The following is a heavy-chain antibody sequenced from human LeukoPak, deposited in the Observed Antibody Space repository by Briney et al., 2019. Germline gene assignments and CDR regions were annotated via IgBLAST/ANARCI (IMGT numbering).Heavy chain of an antibody. CDR2: INHSGST. CDR1: GGSFSGYY. Sequence: SETLSLTCAVYGGSFSGYYWSWIRQPPGKGLEWIGEINHSGSTNYNPSLKSRVTISVDTSKNQFSLKLSSVTAADTAVYYCARGGPTYYYDSSGYYYFDYWGQGTLVTVSS. J-gene: IGHJ4*02. V-gene: IGHV4-34*01. D-gene: IGHD3-22*01. CDR3: ARGGPTYYYDSSGYYYFDY.